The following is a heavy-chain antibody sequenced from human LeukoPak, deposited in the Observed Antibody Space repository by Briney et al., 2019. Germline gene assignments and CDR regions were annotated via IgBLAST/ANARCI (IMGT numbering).Heavy chain of an antibody. CDR2: ISYDGSNK. CDR3: ATSSGSYYNHLVRY. CDR1: GFTFSSYA. Sequence: PGGSLRLSCAASGFTFSSYATHWVRQAPGKGLEWVAVISYDGSNKYYADTVKGRFTISRDNSKNTLYLQMNSLRAEDTAVYYCATSSGSYYNHLVRYWGQGTLVTVSS. J-gene: IGHJ4*02. D-gene: IGHD3-10*01. V-gene: IGHV3-30-3*01.